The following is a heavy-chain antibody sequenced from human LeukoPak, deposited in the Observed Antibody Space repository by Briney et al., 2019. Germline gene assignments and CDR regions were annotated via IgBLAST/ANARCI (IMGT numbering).Heavy chain of an antibody. CDR1: GFTFSSYW. V-gene: IGHV3-7*01. CDR3: ARTYYDFWSLYSSYFDY. D-gene: IGHD3-3*01. Sequence: GGSLRLSCAASGFTFSSYWMSWVRQAPGKGLEWVANIKQDGSEKYYVDSVKGRFTISRDNAKNSLYLQMNSLRAEDTAVYYCARTYYDFWSLYSSYFDYWGQRTLVTVSS. CDR2: IKQDGSEK. J-gene: IGHJ4*02.